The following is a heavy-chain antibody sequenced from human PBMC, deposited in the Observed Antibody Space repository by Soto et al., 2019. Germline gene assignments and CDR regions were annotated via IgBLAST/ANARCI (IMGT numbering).Heavy chain of an antibody. D-gene: IGHD6-19*01. V-gene: IGHV1-3*01. J-gene: IGHJ4*02. Sequence: ASVKVSCKTSGYTFTSYAMHWVRQAPGQRLEWMGWINAGNGNTKYSQKFQGRVTITRDTSASTAYMELSSLRSEDAAVYYCASRPLYSSGWYFFEYWGQGTLVTVSS. CDR1: GYTFTSYA. CDR2: INAGNGNT. CDR3: ASRPLYSSGWYFFEY.